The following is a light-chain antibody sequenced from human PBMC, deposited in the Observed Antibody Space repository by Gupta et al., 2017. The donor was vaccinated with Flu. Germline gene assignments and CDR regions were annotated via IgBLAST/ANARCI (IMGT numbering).Light chain of an antibody. CDR1: SSDIGGSYY. V-gene: IGLV2-14*04. Sequence: ITISCTGTSSDIGGSYYVSWYQQYPGKAPKLMIYDVSNRPSGVSNRFSGSKSGNTASLTISGLQAEDEADYYCSSYIRSSTLKLFGTGTKVTVL. CDR3: SSYIRSSTLKL. CDR2: DVS. J-gene: IGLJ1*01.